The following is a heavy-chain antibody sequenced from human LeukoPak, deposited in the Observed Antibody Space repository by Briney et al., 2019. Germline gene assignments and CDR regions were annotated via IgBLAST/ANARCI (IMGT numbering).Heavy chain of an antibody. CDR1: GFTFSSYW. CDR3: ARNAGGYQLLNSFDY. Sequence: SGGSPRLSCAASGFTFSSYWMSWVRQAPGKGLEWVANIKRDGSVKYYVDSVKGRFTISRDNAKNSLYLQMNSLRAEDTAGYYCARNAGGYQLLNSFDYWGQGTLVTVSS. J-gene: IGHJ4*02. V-gene: IGHV3-7*01. CDR2: IKRDGSVK. D-gene: IGHD1-7*01.